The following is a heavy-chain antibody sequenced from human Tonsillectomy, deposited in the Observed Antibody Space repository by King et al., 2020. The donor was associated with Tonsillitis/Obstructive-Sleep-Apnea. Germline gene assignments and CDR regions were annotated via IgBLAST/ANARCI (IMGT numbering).Heavy chain of an antibody. CDR3: GRAPRSDGYFDY. V-gene: IGHV1-18*01. CDR1: GYTFTSYG. J-gene: IGHJ4*02. D-gene: IGHD3-16*02. CDR2: FSVYNGNT. Sequence: QVQLVESGAEVKKPGASVKVSCKASGYTFTSYGISWLRQAPGQGLEWMGWFSVYNGNTNYAQKFQGRVTMTIDTSTSTAYMEVRNLRSDDTAVYYCGRAPRSDGYFDYWGQGTLVTVSS.